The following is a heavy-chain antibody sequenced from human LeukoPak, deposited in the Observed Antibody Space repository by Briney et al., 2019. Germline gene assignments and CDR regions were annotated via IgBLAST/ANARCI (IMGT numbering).Heavy chain of an antibody. D-gene: IGHD3-10*01. CDR1: GFTLSGYW. V-gene: IGHV3-7*01. CDR2: IKQDGSEK. J-gene: IGHJ4*02. Sequence: GGSLRLSCVPSGFTLSGYWVTWVRQAPGGGLEWVANIKQDGSEKYYVDAVKVRFTISRDNAKNSLYLQMNSLRAEDTAVYYCAKDPGSYGSGSYLNWGQGTLVTVSS. CDR3: AKDPGSYGSGSYLN.